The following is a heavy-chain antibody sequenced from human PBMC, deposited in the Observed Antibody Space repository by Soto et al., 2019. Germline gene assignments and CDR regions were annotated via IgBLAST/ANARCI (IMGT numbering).Heavy chain of an antibody. V-gene: IGHV4-30-4*01. J-gene: IGHJ4*02. CDR1: GGSISSGDYY. Sequence: QVQLQEAGPGLVKPSQTLSLTCTVSGGSISSGDYYWSWIRQPPGKGLEWIGYIYYSGSTDYNLSPKSRSTISVNTSKNQFSLELSAVADGDTAVYSCARAARRSLYYYASSGYFFDYWGQGTLVSVSS. CDR3: ARAARRSLYYYASSGYFFDY. CDR2: IYYSGST. D-gene: IGHD3-22*01.